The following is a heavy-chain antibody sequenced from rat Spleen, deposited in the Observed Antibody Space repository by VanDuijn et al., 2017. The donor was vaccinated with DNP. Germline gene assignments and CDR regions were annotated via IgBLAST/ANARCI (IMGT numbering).Heavy chain of an antibody. Sequence: EVQLVESGGGLVQPGRSMKLSCAASGFTFSDYYMAWVRQTPKKGLEWVAIISHTDDTTYYPDSVKGRFTISRDNAYSARYLQMNSLKSEDTATYFCTREQHYHFDYWGQGVVVTVSS. D-gene: IGHD1-4*01. CDR2: ISHTDDTT. CDR3: TREQHYHFDY. V-gene: IGHV5-46*01. CDR1: GFTFSDYY. J-gene: IGHJ2*01.